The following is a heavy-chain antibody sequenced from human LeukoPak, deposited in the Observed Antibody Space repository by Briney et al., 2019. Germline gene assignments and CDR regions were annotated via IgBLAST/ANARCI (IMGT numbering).Heavy chain of an antibody. CDR3: ARQRDYADYLDAFDV. CDR2: IYHSGTT. J-gene: IGHJ3*01. D-gene: IGHD4-17*01. V-gene: IGHV4-59*08. Sequence: SETLSLTCTVSGGSISGYYWSWIRQPPGKGLECIGYIYHSGTTNYNPSLKSRVTISADTSKNQFSLKLTSVTAADTAIYYCARQRDYADYLDAFDVWGQGTMVTVSS. CDR1: GGSISGYY.